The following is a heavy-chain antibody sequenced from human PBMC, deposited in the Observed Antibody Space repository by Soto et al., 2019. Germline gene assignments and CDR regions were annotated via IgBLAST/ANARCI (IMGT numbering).Heavy chain of an antibody. CDR2: INPNSGGT. V-gene: IGHV1-2*02. D-gene: IGHD3-22*01. CDR3: ARGGYYYDSSGYFFDY. CDR1: GYTFTGYY. Sequence: SVKVSCKASGYTFTGYYMHWVRQAPGQGLEWMGWINPNSGGTNYAQKFQGRVTMTRDTSISTAYMELSRLRSDDTAVYYCARGGYYYDSSGYFFDYWGQGTLVTVSS. J-gene: IGHJ4*02.